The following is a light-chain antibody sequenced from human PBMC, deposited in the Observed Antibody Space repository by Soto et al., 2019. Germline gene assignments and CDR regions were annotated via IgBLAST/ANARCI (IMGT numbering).Light chain of an antibody. V-gene: IGKV3-15*01. J-gene: IGKJ1*01. CDR1: QSVSNN. CDR3: LQYDDWHRT. CDR2: GAS. Sequence: EIVMTQSPAILSVSPGHRATISCSAGQSVSNNLAWYQQKPGQTPRLVIYGASSRATGVPARFSGSGSGTDFTLTISSLQSEDFGVCYCLQYDDWHRTSGQGTKVDLK.